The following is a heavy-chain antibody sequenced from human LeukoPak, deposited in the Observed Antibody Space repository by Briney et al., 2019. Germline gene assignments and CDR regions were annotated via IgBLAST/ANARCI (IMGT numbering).Heavy chain of an antibody. Sequence: ASVKVSCKASGYTFTSYGISWGRQAPGKGLEGMGWISPYKGNTNYAQKLQGRVTMTTDTSTSTAYMELRSLRSDGTAVYYCARLGYCSSTSCLSWFDPWGQGTLVTVSS. D-gene: IGHD2-2*01. CDR1: GYTFTSYG. J-gene: IGHJ5*02. CDR2: ISPYKGNT. CDR3: ARLGYCSSTSCLSWFDP. V-gene: IGHV1-18*01.